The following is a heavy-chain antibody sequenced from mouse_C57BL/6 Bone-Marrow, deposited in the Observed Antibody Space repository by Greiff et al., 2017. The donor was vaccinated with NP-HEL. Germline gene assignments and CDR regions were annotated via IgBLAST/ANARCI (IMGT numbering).Heavy chain of an antibody. Sequence: EVKLVESGEGLVKPGGSLKLSCAASGFTFSSYAMSWVRQTPEKRLEWVAYISSGGDYIYYADTVKGRFTISRDNARNTLYLQMSSLKFEDTAMYYCTREDYGNSFAYWGQGTLVTVSA. D-gene: IGHD2-1*01. J-gene: IGHJ3*01. CDR3: TREDYGNSFAY. V-gene: IGHV5-9-1*02. CDR1: GFTFSSYA. CDR2: ISSGGDYI.